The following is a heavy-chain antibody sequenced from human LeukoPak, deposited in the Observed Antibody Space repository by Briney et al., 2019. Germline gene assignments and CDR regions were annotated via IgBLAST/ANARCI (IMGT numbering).Heavy chain of an antibody. CDR2: IWYDGSNK. V-gene: IGHV3-33*01. J-gene: IGHJ5*02. CDR3: ARDCGDSTYLNWFDP. D-gene: IGHD4-17*01. CDR1: GFTFSSYG. Sequence: GGSLRLSCAASGFTFSSYGMHWVRQAPGKGLEWVAVIWYDGSNKYYADSVKGRFTISRDNSKNTLYLQMNSLRAEDTAVYYCARDCGDSTYLNWFDPWGQGALVTVSS.